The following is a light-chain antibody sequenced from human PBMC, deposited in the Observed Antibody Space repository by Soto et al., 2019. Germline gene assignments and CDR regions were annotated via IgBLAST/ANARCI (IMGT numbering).Light chain of an antibody. CDR1: QSFDSN. CDR3: QQYNDWHSMYT. Sequence: EIVMTQSPATLSVSPGERATLSCRASQSFDSNLAWYQQKPGQAPRLLLYSASTSATGAPARFSGSGSGTEFALTIGNLQSEDFSVYYCQQYNDWHSMYTFGQRTKLEMK. J-gene: IGKJ2*01. V-gene: IGKV3-15*01. CDR2: SAS.